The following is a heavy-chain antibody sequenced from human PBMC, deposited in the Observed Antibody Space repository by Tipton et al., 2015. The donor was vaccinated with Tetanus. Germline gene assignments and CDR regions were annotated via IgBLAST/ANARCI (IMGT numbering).Heavy chain of an antibody. CDR3: AKGSPYDKAYYFDY. D-gene: IGHD1-1*01. V-gene: IGHV3-30*18. CDR2: ISYDGSNK. CDR1: GFTFSSYG. Sequence: SLRLSCAASGFTFSSYGMHWVRQAPGKGLEWVAVISYDGSNKYYADSVKGRFTISRDNSKNTLYLQMNSLRAEDTAVYYCAKGSPYDKAYYFDYWGQGTLATVSS. J-gene: IGHJ4*02.